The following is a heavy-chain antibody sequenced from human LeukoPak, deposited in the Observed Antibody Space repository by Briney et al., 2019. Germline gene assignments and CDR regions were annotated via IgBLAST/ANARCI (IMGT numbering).Heavy chain of an antibody. Sequence: SETLSLTCTVSGGSIGSSSYYWGWIRQPPGKGLEWIGSIYYSGSTYYNPSLKSRVTISVDTSKNQFSLKLSSVTAADTAVYYCARVVDTAMASPGWFDPWGQGTLVTVSS. J-gene: IGHJ5*02. V-gene: IGHV4-39*07. CDR2: IYYSGST. D-gene: IGHD5-18*01. CDR3: ARVVDTAMASPGWFDP. CDR1: GGSIGSSSYY.